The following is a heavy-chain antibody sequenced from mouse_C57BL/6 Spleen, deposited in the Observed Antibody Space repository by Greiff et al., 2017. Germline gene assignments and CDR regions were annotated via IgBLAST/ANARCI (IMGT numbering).Heavy chain of an antibody. CDR2: IWSGGST. V-gene: IGHV2-2*01. D-gene: IGHD2-1*01. CDR3: ARNGDGNYGDYAMDY. J-gene: IGHJ4*01. Sequence: VQLQQSGPGLVQPSQSLSITCTVSGFSLTSYGVHWVRQSQGKGLEWLGVIWSGGSTDYNAAFISRLSISKDNSKSQVFFKMNSLQADDTAIYYCARNGDGNYGDYAMDYWGQGTSVTVSS. CDR1: GFSLTSYG.